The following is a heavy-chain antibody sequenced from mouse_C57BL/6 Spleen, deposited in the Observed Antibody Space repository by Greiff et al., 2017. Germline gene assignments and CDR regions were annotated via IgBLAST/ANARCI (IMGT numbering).Heavy chain of an antibody. D-gene: IGHD1-1*01. Sequence: QVQLQQSGAELVRPGTSVKVSCKASGYAFTNYLIEWVKQRPGQGLEWIGVINPGSGGTNYNEKFKGKATLTADISSSTAYMQLSSLTSEDSAVYFCARSGGRTWFAYWGQGTLVTVSA. J-gene: IGHJ3*01. CDR1: GYAFTNYL. CDR2: INPGSGGT. V-gene: IGHV1-54*01. CDR3: ARSGGRTWFAY.